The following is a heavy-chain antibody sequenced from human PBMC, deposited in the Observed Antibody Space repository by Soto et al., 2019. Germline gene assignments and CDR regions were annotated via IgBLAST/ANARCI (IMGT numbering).Heavy chain of an antibody. CDR2: IYYSGST. CDR1: GGSLSSYY. CDR3: ARTWGSPSDY. V-gene: IGHV4-59*01. Sequence: QVQLQESGPGLVKPSETLSLTCVVSGGSLSSYYWSWIRQPPGKGLEWIGYIYYSGSTNYNPSLKSRFTISVDTSNNHFSLKLSSVTAADTAVYYCARTWGSPSDYWGRGTLVTVSS. J-gene: IGHJ4*02. D-gene: IGHD3-16*01.